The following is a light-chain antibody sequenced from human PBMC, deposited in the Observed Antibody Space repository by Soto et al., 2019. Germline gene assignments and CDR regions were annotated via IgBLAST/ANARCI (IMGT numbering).Light chain of an antibody. Sequence: QAVLTQPPSVSGAPGQRVTISCTGSSSNIGAGYDGHWYQQLPGTAPKLLIYGNSNRPSRVPDRFSGSKSGTSASLAITGLHAEDEADYYCQSYDSSLSGSVFGGGTKLTVL. J-gene: IGLJ2*01. V-gene: IGLV1-40*01. CDR1: SSNIGAGYD. CDR2: GNS. CDR3: QSYDSSLSGSV.